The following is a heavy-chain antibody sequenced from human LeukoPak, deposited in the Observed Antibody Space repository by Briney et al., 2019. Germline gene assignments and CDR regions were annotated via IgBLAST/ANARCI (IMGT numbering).Heavy chain of an antibody. J-gene: IGHJ5*02. CDR3: AKPSYSSGWYWNNWFDP. D-gene: IGHD6-19*01. CDR2: ISGSGGST. CDR1: GFTVSSYA. Sequence: PGGSLRLSCAASGFTVSSYAMSWVRQAPGKGLEWVSAISGSGGSTYYADSVKGRFTISRDNSKNTLYLQMNSLRAEDTAVYYCAKPSYSSGWYWNNWFDPWGQGTLVTVSS. V-gene: IGHV3-23*01.